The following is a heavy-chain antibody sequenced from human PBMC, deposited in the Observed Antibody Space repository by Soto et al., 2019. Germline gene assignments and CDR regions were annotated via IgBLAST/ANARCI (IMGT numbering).Heavy chain of an antibody. V-gene: IGHV3-74*01. CDR2: INTDGSGT. D-gene: IGHD2-15*01. Sequence: EVQLVESGGGLVQPGGSLRLSCVGSGFTFSRYWMHWVRQAPGKGLMWVARINTDGSGTTYADSVKGRFTISRDNAKNTLYLEMNSLRAEDTAVYYCAIPLGGCNAASDYWGQGTLVTVSS. CDR1: GFTFSRYW. CDR3: AIPLGGCNAASDY. J-gene: IGHJ4*02.